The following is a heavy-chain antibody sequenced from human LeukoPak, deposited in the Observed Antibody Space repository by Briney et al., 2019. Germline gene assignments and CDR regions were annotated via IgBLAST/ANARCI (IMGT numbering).Heavy chain of an antibody. CDR3: ARARVTFWSGKYHVTAPADY. V-gene: IGHV3-11*06. J-gene: IGHJ4*02. CDR2: ISSTSGYT. CDR1: GFTFSDYY. D-gene: IGHD3-3*01. Sequence: GGSLRLSCAASGFTFSDYYMTWIRQAPGKGLELVSYISSTSGYTDYADSVKGRFTISRDNAKNSLFLQVNSLRAEDTAVYYCARARVTFWSGKYHVTAPADYWGQGTLVTVSS.